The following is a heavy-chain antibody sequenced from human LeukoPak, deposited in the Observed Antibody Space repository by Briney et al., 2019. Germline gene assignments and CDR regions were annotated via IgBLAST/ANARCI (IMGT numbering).Heavy chain of an antibody. D-gene: IGHD3-10*01. CDR3: ARGPRITLVRGGQWYFYMDV. Sequence: ASVKVSCKASGYTFIGYYMHWVRQAPGQGLEWMGWINPNSGGTNYAQKFQGRVTMTRDTSTSTVYMELSSLRSDDTAVYYCARGPRITLVRGGQWYFYMDVWGKGTTVTVSS. V-gene: IGHV1-2*02. J-gene: IGHJ6*03. CDR1: GYTFIGYY. CDR2: INPNSGGT.